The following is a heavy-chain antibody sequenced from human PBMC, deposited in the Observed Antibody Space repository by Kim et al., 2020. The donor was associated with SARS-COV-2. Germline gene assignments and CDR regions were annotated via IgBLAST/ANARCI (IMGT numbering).Heavy chain of an antibody. J-gene: IGHJ4*02. CDR1: GFSVTSNY. Sequence: GGSLRLSCEASGFSVTSNYMTWVRQAPGKGLEWVSIFYSGGSTYYADSVKGRFTISRDYSKNTLYLQMNSLRDEDTAVYFCARPMSPAGWLRLIWGQGTLVTVSS. V-gene: IGHV3-66*01. CDR3: ARPMSPAGWLRLI. CDR2: FYSGGST. D-gene: IGHD5-12*01.